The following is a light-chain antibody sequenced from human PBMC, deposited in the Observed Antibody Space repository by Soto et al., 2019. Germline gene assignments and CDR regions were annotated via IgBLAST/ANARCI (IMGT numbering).Light chain of an antibody. CDR2: KAS. Sequence: DIQMTQSPSTLSASVGDRVTITCRASQSISSWLAWYQQKPGKAPKLLIYKASSLESGVPSRFSGSGSGTEYTLTISSLQPDDFATYYCEQYNRLTLTFGGRTKVEIK. J-gene: IGKJ4*01. CDR3: EQYNRLTLT. V-gene: IGKV1-5*03. CDR1: QSISSW.